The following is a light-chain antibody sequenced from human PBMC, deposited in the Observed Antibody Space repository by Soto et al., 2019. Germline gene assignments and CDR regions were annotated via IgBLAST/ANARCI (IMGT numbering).Light chain of an antibody. Sequence: DIQLTQSPSTLSASVGDRVTITCRASQSFSVWLAWYQQKPGKVPKLLIYMASTLESGVPSRFSGSVSGTEYTLTISSLQPDDFATYYCQQHNIHPKLFGQGTKVEIK. CDR3: QQHNIHPKL. V-gene: IGKV1-5*03. CDR2: MAS. CDR1: QSFSVW. J-gene: IGKJ1*01.